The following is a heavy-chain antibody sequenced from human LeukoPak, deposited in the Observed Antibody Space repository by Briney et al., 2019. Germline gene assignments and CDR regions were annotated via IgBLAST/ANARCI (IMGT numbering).Heavy chain of an antibody. CDR1: GYTFTSYG. J-gene: IGHJ6*02. CDR2: ISAYNGNT. Sequence: WASVTVSCKASGYTFTSYGISWVRQAPGQGLEWMGWISAYNGNTNYAQKLQGRVTMTTDTSTSTAYMELRSLRSDDTAVYYCARDPPLGVVVPAAMFGDYYYYYYGMDVWGQGTTVTVSS. D-gene: IGHD2-2*01. V-gene: IGHV1-18*01. CDR3: ARDPPLGVVVPAAMFGDYYYYYYGMDV.